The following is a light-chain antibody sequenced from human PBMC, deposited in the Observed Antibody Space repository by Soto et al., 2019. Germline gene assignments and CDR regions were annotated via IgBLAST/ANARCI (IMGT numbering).Light chain of an antibody. CDR1: QSVSRY. V-gene: IGKV3-11*01. CDR2: DAS. J-gene: IGKJ4*01. Sequence: EIVLTQSPATLSLSPVEIATLSFRASQSVSRYLAWYQQKPGQAPRLLIYDASNRATGIPARFSGSGSGTDFTLTISSLEPEDFAVYYCQQRSDWPKLTFGGGTKVDI. CDR3: QQRSDWPKLT.